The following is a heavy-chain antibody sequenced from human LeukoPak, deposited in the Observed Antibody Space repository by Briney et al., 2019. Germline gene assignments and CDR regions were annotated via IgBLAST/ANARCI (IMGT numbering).Heavy chain of an antibody. CDR3: AKDYYDSSGSLYYFDY. CDR1: GFTFSSYG. Sequence: GRSLRLSCAASGFTFSSYGMHWVRQAPGKGLEWVAVISYDGSNKYYADSVKGRFTISRDNSKNTLYLQMNSLRAEDTAVYYCAKDYYDSSGSLYYFDYWGQGTLVTVSS. CDR2: ISYDGSNK. D-gene: IGHD3-22*01. V-gene: IGHV3-30*18. J-gene: IGHJ4*02.